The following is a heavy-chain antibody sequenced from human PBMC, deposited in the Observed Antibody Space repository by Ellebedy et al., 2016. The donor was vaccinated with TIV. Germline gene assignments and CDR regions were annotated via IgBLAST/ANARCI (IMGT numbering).Heavy chain of an antibody. CDR1: GFTFSSYD. D-gene: IGHD1-26*01. J-gene: IGHJ5*02. Sequence: PGGSLRLSCAASGFTFSSYDMHWVRQAPGKGLEWVALISYDANNKYYADSVKGRFTISRDDAKNSLFLQMSSLRAEDTAVYYCARSGEHDTWGQGTLVTVSS. V-gene: IGHV3-30*03. CDR2: ISYDANNK. CDR3: ARSGEHDT.